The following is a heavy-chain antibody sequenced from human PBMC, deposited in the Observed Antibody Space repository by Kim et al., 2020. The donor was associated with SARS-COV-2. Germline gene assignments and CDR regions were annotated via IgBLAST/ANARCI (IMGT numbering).Heavy chain of an antibody. D-gene: IGHD6-19*01. V-gene: IGHV3-30*03. Sequence: GGSLRLSCAASGFMFSVHGMEWVRQAPGKGLEWVAAISSDGNDKYYVDSVKGRFTISRDNSKYTLYLQLGGLTPEDTAVYYCVKLFTSGWYADPWGHGTLVTVSS. CDR3: VKLFTSGWYADP. CDR1: GFMFSVHG. J-gene: IGHJ5*02. CDR2: ISSDGNDK.